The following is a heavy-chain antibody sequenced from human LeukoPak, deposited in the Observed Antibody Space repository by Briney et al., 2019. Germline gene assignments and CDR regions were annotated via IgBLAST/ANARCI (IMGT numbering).Heavy chain of an antibody. J-gene: IGHJ3*02. CDR1: GFTFSSYS. CDR3: ARGGTMIVVDPGAFDI. D-gene: IGHD3-22*01. V-gene: IGHV3-21*01. Sequence: GGSLRLSCAASGFTFSSYSMNWVRQAPGKGLEWVSSISSSSSYIYYADSVKGRFTISRDNAKNSQYLQMNSLRAEDTAVYYCARGGTMIVVDPGAFDIWGQGTMVTVSS. CDR2: ISSSSSYI.